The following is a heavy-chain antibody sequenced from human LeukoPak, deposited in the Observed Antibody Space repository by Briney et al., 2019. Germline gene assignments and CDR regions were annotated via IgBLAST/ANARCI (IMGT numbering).Heavy chain of an antibody. CDR1: GYTITELS. V-gene: IGHV1-24*01. CDR2: FDPEDGET. J-gene: IGHJ4*02. D-gene: IGHD6-19*01. Sequence: ASVKLSCKVSGYTITELSMHWVRKAHGKGLEWMGVFDPEDGETIYAQKFQGRVTMTEDTSTDTAYMELSSLRSEDTAVYYCATAVDSSGWYRMDYWGQGTLVTVSS. CDR3: ATAVDSSGWYRMDY.